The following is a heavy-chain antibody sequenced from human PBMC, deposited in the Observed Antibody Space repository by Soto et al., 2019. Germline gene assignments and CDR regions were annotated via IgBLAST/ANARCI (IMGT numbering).Heavy chain of an antibody. CDR2: IFHGGNT. V-gene: IGHV4-4*02. CDR1: GASIGSGGW. Sequence: SETLSLTCAVSGASIGSGGWWSWVRQPPGKGLEWMAEIFHGGNTNYSPSLKRRVTISVDKSQNQFSLNVYSVTAADTAVYYCARHEGWTGPDQWGQGTLVTVSS. J-gene: IGHJ5*02. CDR3: ARHEGWTGPDQ. D-gene: IGHD2-8*02.